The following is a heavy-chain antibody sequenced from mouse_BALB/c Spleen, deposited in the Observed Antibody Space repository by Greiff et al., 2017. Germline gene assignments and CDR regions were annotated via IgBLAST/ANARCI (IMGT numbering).Heavy chain of an antibody. CDR1: GYTFTDYA. Sequence: QVHVKQSGAELVRPGVSVKISCKGSGYTFTDYAMHWVKQSHAKSLEWIGVISTYYGDASYNQKFKGKATMTVDKSSSTAYMELARLTSEDSAIYYCASYAWFAYWGQGTLVTVSA. CDR3: ASYAWFAY. V-gene: IGHV1S137*01. CDR2: ISTYYGDA. D-gene: IGHD1-1*01. J-gene: IGHJ3*01.